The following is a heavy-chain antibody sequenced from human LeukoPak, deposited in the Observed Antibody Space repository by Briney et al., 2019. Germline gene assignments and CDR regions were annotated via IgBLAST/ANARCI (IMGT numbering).Heavy chain of an antibody. CDR2: INYSGST. D-gene: IGHD5-18*01. J-gene: IGHJ4*02. Sequence: PSETLSLTCIVSGGFISSGGHYWSWIRQHPGKGLEWIGYINYSGSTYYYPSLKSRVTISVDTSKNQFSLKLSSVTAADTAVYYCARGGVQLWLGFDYWGQGTLVTVSS. V-gene: IGHV4-31*03. CDR3: ARGGVQLWLGFDY. CDR1: GGFISSGGHY.